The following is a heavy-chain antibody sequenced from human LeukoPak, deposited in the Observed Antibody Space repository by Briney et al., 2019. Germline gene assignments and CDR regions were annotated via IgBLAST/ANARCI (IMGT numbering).Heavy chain of an antibody. CDR2: IKQDGSEK. D-gene: IGHD2-2*01. CDR3: ARDSYCSSTSCYPNYFDY. V-gene: IGHV3-7*01. Sequence: GGSLRLSCAASGFTFSSYWMSWVRQAPGKGLEWVANIKQDGSEKYYVGSVKGRFTISRDNAKNSLYLQMISLRAEDTAVYYCARDSYCSSTSCYPNYFDYWGQGTLVTVSS. CDR1: GFTFSSYW. J-gene: IGHJ4*02.